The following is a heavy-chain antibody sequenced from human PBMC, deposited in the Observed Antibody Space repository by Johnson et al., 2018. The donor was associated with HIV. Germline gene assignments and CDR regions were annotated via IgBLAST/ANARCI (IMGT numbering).Heavy chain of an antibody. CDR2: LSYDGSNR. J-gene: IGHJ3*02. CDR3: ARVVEAAHVPLHDAFDI. Sequence: QVQLVESGGGVVQPGRSLRLSCAASGFTFRNYAMHWVRQAPGKGLEWVAVLSYDGSNRDYADSVKGRFSISRDNSKNTVYLQMNSLRAEDTAMYYCARVVEAAHVPLHDAFDIWGQGTMVTVSS. D-gene: IGHD6-6*01. V-gene: IGHV3-30*04. CDR1: GFTFRNYA.